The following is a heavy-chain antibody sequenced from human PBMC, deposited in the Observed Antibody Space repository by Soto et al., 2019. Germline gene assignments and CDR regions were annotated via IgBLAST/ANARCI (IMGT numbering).Heavy chain of an antibody. V-gene: IGHV3-23*01. Sequence: PGGSLRLSCAASGFTFSSYAMSWVRQAPGKGLEWVSAISGSGGSTYYADSVKGRFTISRDNSKNTLYLQMNSLRAEDTAVYYCVKDTMIVVVPIDAFDIWGQGTMVTVSS. CDR1: GFTFSSYA. D-gene: IGHD3-22*01. J-gene: IGHJ3*02. CDR3: VKDTMIVVVPIDAFDI. CDR2: ISGSGGST.